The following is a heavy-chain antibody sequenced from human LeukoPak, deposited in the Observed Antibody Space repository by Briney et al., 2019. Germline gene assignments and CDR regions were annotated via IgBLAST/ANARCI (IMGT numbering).Heavy chain of an antibody. CDR3: AKDLSMVRGVPPYFDY. V-gene: IGHV3-20*04. CDR2: INWNGGST. J-gene: IGHJ4*02. D-gene: IGHD3-10*01. Sequence: GGSLRLSCAASGFTFDDYGMSWVRQAPGKGLEWVSGINWNGGSTGYADSVKGRFTISRDNSKNTLYLQMNSLRAEDTAVYYCAKDLSMVRGVPPYFDYWGQGTLVTVSS. CDR1: GFTFDDYG.